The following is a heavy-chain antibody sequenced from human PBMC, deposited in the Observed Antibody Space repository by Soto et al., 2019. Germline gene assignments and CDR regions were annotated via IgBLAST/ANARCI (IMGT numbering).Heavy chain of an antibody. CDR3: AAGSEYSSSSYFDY. J-gene: IGHJ4*02. Sequence: SVKVSCKASGYTFTSYGISWVRQAPGQGLEWMGWISAYNGNTNYAQKLQGRVTMTTDTSTSTAYMELRSLRSDDTAVYYCAAGSEYSSSSYFDYWGQGTLVTVSS. CDR1: GYTFTSYG. D-gene: IGHD6-6*01. CDR2: ISAYNGNT. V-gene: IGHV1-18*01.